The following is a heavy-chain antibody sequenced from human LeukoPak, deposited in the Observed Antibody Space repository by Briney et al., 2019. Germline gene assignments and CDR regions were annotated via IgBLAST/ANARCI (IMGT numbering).Heavy chain of an antibody. D-gene: IGHD1-20*01. CDR2: MNPNSGNT. V-gene: IGHV1-8*01. J-gene: IGHJ4*02. CDR1: GYTFTSYD. Sequence: ASVKVSCKASGYTFTSYDINWVRQATGQGLEWMGWMNPNSGNTGYAQKFQGRVTMTRNTSISTAYMELRSLRSDDTAVYYCARDLTGTTWVYWGQGTLVTVSS. CDR3: ARDLTGTTWVY.